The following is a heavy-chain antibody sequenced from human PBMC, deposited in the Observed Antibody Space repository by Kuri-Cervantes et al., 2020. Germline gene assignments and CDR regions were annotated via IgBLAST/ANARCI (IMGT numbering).Heavy chain of an antibody. D-gene: IGHD2-2*01. CDR2: INSDGSST. CDR1: GFTFSSYW. Sequence: GGSLRLSCAASGFTFSSYWMHWVRQAPGKGLVWVSRINSDGSSTTYADSVKGRFTISRDNAKNTLYLQMHSLRAEDTAVYYCTRDYCRSTSCTGFDYWGQGTLVTVSS. V-gene: IGHV3-74*01. J-gene: IGHJ4*02. CDR3: TRDYCRSTSCTGFDY.